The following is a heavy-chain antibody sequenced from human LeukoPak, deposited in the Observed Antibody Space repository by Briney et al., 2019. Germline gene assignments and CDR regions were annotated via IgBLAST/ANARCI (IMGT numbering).Heavy chain of an antibody. CDR1: GGSIGNYY. J-gene: IGHJ3*02. Sequence: PSETLSLTCTVSGGSIGNYYWSWIRQPPGKGLEWLGYIYYSGITNYNPSLKSRVTISVDTSKNQFSLKLSSVTAADTAVYYCARAPPFWSGRRRPGAFDIWGQGTMVTVSS. CDR2: IYYSGIT. V-gene: IGHV4-59*12. CDR3: ARAPPFWSGRRRPGAFDI. D-gene: IGHD3-3*01.